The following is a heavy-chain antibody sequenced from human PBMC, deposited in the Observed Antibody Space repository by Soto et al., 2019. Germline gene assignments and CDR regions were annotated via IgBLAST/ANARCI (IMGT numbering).Heavy chain of an antibody. J-gene: IGHJ6*02. CDR1: GFTLSSYE. D-gene: IGHD2-21*02. CDR2: INSSGSTI. Sequence: GGSLRLSCAAFGFTLSSYEMTWVRQAPGKGLEWVSYINSSGSTISYADSVKGRFTISRDNAKNSLYLQMNSLRAEDTAVYYCARTCGCDCYYYYYYGMDVWGQGTTVTVSS. CDR3: ARTCGCDCYYYYYYGMDV. V-gene: IGHV3-48*03.